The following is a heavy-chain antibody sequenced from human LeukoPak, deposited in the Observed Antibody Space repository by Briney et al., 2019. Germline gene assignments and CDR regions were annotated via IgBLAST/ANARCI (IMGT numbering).Heavy chain of an antibody. Sequence: SETLSLTCAVSGGSISSGGYSWSWIRQPPGTGLEWIGYIYHSGSTYYNPSLKSRDTISVDRSKNQFSLKLSSVTAADTAVYYCAREAGGPFDYWGQGTLVTVSS. CDR3: AREAGGPFDY. J-gene: IGHJ4*02. CDR2: IYHSGST. D-gene: IGHD1-26*01. CDR1: GGSISSGGYS. V-gene: IGHV4-30-2*01.